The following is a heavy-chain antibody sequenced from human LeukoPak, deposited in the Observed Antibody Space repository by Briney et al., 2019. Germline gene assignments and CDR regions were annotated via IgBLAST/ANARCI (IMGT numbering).Heavy chain of an antibody. Sequence: SETLSLTCTVSGGSISSYYWSWIRQPPGKGLEWIGYIYYSGSTNYNPSLKSRVTISVDTSKNQFSLKLSSVTAADTAVYYCARAQSSGGYWNWFDPWGQGTLVTVSS. CDR2: IYYSGST. CDR1: GGSISSYY. CDR3: ARAQSSGGYWNWFDP. V-gene: IGHV4-59*01. D-gene: IGHD6-19*01. J-gene: IGHJ5*02.